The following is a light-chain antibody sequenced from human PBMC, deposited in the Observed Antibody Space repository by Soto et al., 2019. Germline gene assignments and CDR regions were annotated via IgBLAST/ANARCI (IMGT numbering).Light chain of an antibody. CDR3: LQDYNYPYT. CDR1: QGISNH. CDR2: DAS. V-gene: IGKV1-17*03. Sequence: DIQMTQSPSAMSASVGDRVTITCRASQGISNHLVWFQQRPGKVPKRLIYDASSLQTGVPSRFSGSGSGTDFTLTISRLQPEDFATYYCLQDYNYPYTFGQGTKLESK. J-gene: IGKJ2*01.